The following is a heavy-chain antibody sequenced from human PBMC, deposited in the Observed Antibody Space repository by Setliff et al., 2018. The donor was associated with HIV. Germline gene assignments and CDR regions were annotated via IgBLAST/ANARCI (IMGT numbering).Heavy chain of an antibody. CDR2: INHKGVA. Sequence: ETLSLTCAVYGGAFNGYYWTWIRQSPGRGLEWIGEINHKGVANYSPSLMRRATISADTSKNQFSLRLSSVTAADTALYFCTRAQIAAPRPFDYWGQGTLVTVSS. J-gene: IGHJ4*02. V-gene: IGHV4-34*01. CDR3: TRAQIAAPRPFDY. CDR1: GGAFNGYY. D-gene: IGHD2-21*01.